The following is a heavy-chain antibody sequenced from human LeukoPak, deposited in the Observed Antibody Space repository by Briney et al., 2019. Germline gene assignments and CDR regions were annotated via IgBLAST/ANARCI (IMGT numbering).Heavy chain of an antibody. D-gene: IGHD6-13*01. CDR1: GFTFSSYA. J-gene: IGHJ4*02. V-gene: IGHV3-30-3*01. CDR2: ISYDGSNK. CDR3: ARALSPGYSSSPGGY. Sequence: GGSLRLSCAASGFTFSSYAMHWVRQAPGKGLEWVAVISYDGSNKYYADSVKGRFTISRDNAKNSLYLQMNSLRAEDTAVYYCARALSPGYSSSPGGYWGQGTLVTVSS.